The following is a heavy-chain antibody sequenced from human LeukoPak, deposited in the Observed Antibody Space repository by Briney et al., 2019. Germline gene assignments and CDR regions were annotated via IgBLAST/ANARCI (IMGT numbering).Heavy chain of an antibody. CDR3: ARGSSDRYAFDI. CDR1: GGSISSGDYY. CDR2: IYYSGST. D-gene: IGHD1-14*01. Sequence: PSETLSLTCTVFGGSISSGDYYWSWIRQPPGKGLEWIGYIYYSGSTYYNPSLKSRVTISVDTSKNQFSLKLSSVTAADTAVYYCARGSSDRYAFDIWGQGTMVTVSS. V-gene: IGHV4-30-4*01. J-gene: IGHJ3*02.